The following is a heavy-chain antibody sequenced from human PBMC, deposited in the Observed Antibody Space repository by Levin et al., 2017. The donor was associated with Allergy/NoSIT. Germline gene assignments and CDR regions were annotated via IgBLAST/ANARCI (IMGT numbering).Heavy chain of an antibody. J-gene: IGHJ4*02. V-gene: IGHV3-23*01. CDR3: VREDGGHYFGSGSFCV. CDR1: GFTFSNYA. CDR2: VTGSDGRA. Sequence: GGSLRLSCAASGFTFSNYAMSWVRQAPGKGLEWVAAVTGSDGRAFYADSVKGRFTISRDNSKNTLWLQMSSLRAEDTAVYYGVREDGGHYFGSGSFCVWGQGALVAVSS. D-gene: IGHD3-10*01.